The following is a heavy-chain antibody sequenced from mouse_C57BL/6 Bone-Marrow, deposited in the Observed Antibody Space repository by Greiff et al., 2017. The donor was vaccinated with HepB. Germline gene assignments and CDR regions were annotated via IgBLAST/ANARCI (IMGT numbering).Heavy chain of an antibody. CDR3: ANSNWGKAWFAY. D-gene: IGHD2-5*01. V-gene: IGHV1-76*01. J-gene: IGHJ3*01. CDR1: GYTFTDYY. CDR2: IYPGSGNT. Sequence: QVQLKESGAELVRPGASVKLSCKASGYTFTDYYINWVKQRPGQGLEWIARIYPGSGNTYYNEKFKGKATLTAEKSSSTAYMQLSSLTSEDSAVYFCANSNWGKAWFAYWGQGTLVTVSA.